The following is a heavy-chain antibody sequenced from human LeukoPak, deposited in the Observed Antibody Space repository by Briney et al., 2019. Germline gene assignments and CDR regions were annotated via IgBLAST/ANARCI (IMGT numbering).Heavy chain of an antibody. Sequence: SETLSLTCTVSGGSISSYYWSWIRQPPGKGLEWIGYIYYSGSTNYNPSLKSRVTISVDTSKRQFSLKLSSVTAADTAVYYCARRHLGNFDYWGQGTLVTVSS. CDR3: ARRHLGNFDY. D-gene: IGHD1-26*01. J-gene: IGHJ4*02. V-gene: IGHV4-59*01. CDR2: IYYSGST. CDR1: GGSISSYY.